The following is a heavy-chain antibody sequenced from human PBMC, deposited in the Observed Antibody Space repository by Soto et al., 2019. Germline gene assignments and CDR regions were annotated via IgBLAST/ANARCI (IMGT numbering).Heavy chain of an antibody. J-gene: IGHJ4*02. CDR3: ARSIGSGGVIGGFDY. CDR1: GGTFNMYA. D-gene: IGHD3-16*02. CDR2: IIPIFDTP. Sequence: QVQLVQSGAEVRKPGSAVRVSCKASGGTFNMYAMNWVRQAPGQGLEWMAGIIPIFDTPRFSQQFQGRGTSTVDESTSTAYMELSSLRSEDTAIYYCARSIGSGGVIGGFDYWGQGTLVTVAS. V-gene: IGHV1-69*01.